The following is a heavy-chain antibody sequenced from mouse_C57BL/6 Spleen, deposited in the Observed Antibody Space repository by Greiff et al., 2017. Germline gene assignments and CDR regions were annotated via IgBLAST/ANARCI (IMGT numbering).Heavy chain of an antibody. Sequence: EVKLQESGPGLVKPSPSLSLSCSATGYSITSGYFRNWIRQLPGNKLEWMGYRSYDGSNNYNPSFKNLTSITRDTSKNQFFLKLNSLTTEDTATYYCARGGTAQATSWFAYWGQGTLVTVSA. CDR3: ARGGTAQATSWFAY. CDR2: RSYDGSN. D-gene: IGHD3-2*02. V-gene: IGHV3-6*01. CDR1: GYSITSGYF. J-gene: IGHJ3*01.